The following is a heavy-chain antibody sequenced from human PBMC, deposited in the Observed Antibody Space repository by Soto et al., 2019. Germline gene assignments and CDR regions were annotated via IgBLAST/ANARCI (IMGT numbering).Heavy chain of an antibody. D-gene: IGHD4-17*01. J-gene: IGHJ4*02. CDR3: ARPANTVADHFDL. V-gene: IGHV5-51*01. Sequence: PGESLKIPDQVSGCTFAIYWIGWVLQMPGQGLEWMGIIYPSDSDTRYSPPFQGQVTISSDQSINTAYLQWHSLKASDTAIYYCARPANTVADHFDLWGQGTPVTVSS. CDR1: GCTFAIYW. CDR2: IYPSDSDT.